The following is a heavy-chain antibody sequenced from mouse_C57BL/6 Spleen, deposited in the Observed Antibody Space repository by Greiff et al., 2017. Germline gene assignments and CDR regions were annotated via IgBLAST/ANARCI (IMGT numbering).Heavy chain of an antibody. J-gene: IGHJ3*01. D-gene: IGHD1-1*01. CDR3: ARGDYGSSYRFAY. V-gene: IGHV1-55*01. CDR1: GYTFTSYW. CDR2: IYPGSGST. Sequence: VQLQQSGAELVKPGASMKMSCKASGYTFTSYWITWVKQRPGQGLEWIGDIYPGSGSTNYNEKFKSKATLTVDTSSSTAYMQLSSLTSEDSAVYYCARGDYGSSYRFAYWGQGTLVTVSA.